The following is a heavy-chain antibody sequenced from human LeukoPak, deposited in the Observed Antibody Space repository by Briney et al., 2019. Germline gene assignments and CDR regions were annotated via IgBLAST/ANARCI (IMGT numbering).Heavy chain of an antibody. CDR1: GGSISSSNW. J-gene: IGHJ5*02. Sequence: PSETLSLTCAVSGGSISSSNWWSWVRQPPGKGLEWIGEIYHSGSTNYNPSLKSRVTISVDKSKNQFSLKLSSVTAADTAVYYCARDYKTIAAARHNWFDPWGQGTLVTVSS. V-gene: IGHV4-4*02. CDR2: IYHSGST. CDR3: ARDYKTIAAARHNWFDP. D-gene: IGHD6-13*01.